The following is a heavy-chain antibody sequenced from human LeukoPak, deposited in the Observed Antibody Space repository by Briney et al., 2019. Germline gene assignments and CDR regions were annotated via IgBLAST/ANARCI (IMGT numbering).Heavy chain of an antibody. D-gene: IGHD3-22*01. CDR3: ARSYDSSGYLE. CDR2: IWYDGSNK. Sequence: GGSLRLSCAASGFTFDDYAMHWVRQAPGKGLEWVAVIWYDGSNKYYADSVKGRFTISRDNSKNTLYLQMNSLRAEDTAVYYCARSYDSSGYLEWGQGTLVTVSS. V-gene: IGHV3-33*08. J-gene: IGHJ4*02. CDR1: GFTFDDYA.